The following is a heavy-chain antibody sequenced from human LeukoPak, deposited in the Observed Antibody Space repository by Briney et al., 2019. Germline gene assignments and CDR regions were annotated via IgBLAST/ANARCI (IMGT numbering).Heavy chain of an antibody. Sequence: GASVKVSCKASGYTFTGYYMHWVRQAPGQGLEWMGWINPNSGGTNYAQKFQGRVTMTRDTSISTAYMELSRLRSDDTAVYYCARERYSSRSGQPQLVIFDYWGQGTLVTVSS. D-gene: IGHD6-13*01. CDR1: GYTFTGYY. CDR3: ARERYSSRSGQPQLVIFDY. V-gene: IGHV1-2*02. J-gene: IGHJ4*02. CDR2: INPNSGGT.